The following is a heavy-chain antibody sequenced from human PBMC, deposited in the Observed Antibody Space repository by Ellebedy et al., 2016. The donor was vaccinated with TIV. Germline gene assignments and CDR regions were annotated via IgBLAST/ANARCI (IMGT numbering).Heavy chain of an antibody. Sequence: MPSETLSLTCAVYGGSFSGYYWSWIRQPPGKGLEWIGEVNHSGSTNYNPSLKSRVTISVDTSKNQFSLELNSVSAADTAVYYCAKENYGMDVWGQGTTVTVSS. CDR1: GGSFSGYY. J-gene: IGHJ6*02. V-gene: IGHV4-34*01. CDR3: AKENYGMDV. CDR2: VNHSGST.